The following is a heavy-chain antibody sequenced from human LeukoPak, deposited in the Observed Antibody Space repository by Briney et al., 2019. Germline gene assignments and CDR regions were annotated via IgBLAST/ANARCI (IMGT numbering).Heavy chain of an antibody. Sequence: ASVKVSCKASGYTFTNYDIYWVRQATGQGLEWMAWMNPRSGDSHSAQKFQGRLTLTRDTSITTAYMELSTLRSDDTAVYFCATGLEVPADINAWGQGTQVTVSS. CDR2: MNPRSGDS. J-gene: IGHJ4*02. D-gene: IGHD2-2*02. CDR1: GYTFTNYD. V-gene: IGHV1-8*01. CDR3: ATGLEVPADINA.